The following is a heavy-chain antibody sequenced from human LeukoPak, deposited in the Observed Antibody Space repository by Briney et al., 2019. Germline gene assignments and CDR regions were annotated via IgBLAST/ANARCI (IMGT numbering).Heavy chain of an antibody. V-gene: IGHV4-59*01. Sequence: SETLSLTCTVSGGPISSYYWSWIRKPPGKGLEKIGYISYSGSTNYNPSLKSRVTISVDTSKNQFSPKLSSVTAADTAVYYCARATYYYGSGSYGGFDYWGQGTLVTVSS. CDR2: ISYSGST. D-gene: IGHD3-10*01. CDR3: ARATYYYGSGSYGGFDY. CDR1: GGPISSYY. J-gene: IGHJ4*02.